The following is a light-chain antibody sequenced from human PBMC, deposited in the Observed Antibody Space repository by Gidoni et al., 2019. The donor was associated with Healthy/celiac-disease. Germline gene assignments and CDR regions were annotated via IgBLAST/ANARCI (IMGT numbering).Light chain of an antibody. CDR2: GAS. CDR1: PSISSN. Sequence: DIVMTQPPAPLSVSPGERATLSCRASPSISSNLAWYQQKPGQAPRLLIYGASTRATGIPARCSGRGSGTEVTLTISSLQSEDFAVYYCQQYNNRTPLTFGGGTKVEIK. J-gene: IGKJ4*01. V-gene: IGKV3-15*01. CDR3: QQYNNRTPLT.